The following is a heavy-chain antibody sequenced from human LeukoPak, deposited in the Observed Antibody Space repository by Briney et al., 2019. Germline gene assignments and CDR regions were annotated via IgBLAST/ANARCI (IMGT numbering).Heavy chain of an antibody. V-gene: IGHV1-69*13. Sequence: ASVKVSCKASGGTFSSYAISWVQQAPGQGLEWMGGIIPIFGTANYAQKFQGRVTITADESTSTAYMELSSLRSEDTAVYYCARESRRYYYDSSGYLQEPFDYWGQGTLVTVSS. J-gene: IGHJ4*02. CDR3: ARESRRYYYDSSGYLQEPFDY. CDR2: IIPIFGTA. D-gene: IGHD3-22*01. CDR1: GGTFSSYA.